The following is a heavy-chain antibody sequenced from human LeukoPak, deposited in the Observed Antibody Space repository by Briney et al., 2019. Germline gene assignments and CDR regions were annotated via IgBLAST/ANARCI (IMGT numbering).Heavy chain of an antibody. D-gene: IGHD2-2*01. CDR1: GGSISSSSYY. V-gene: IGHV4-39*01. J-gene: IGHJ4*02. Sequence: SETLSLTCTVSGGSISSSSYYWGWIRQPPGKGLEWIGSIYYSGSTYYNPSLKSRVTISVDTSKNQFSLKLSSVTAADTAVYYCAGLGPAGDYWGQGTLVTVSP. CDR3: AGLGPAGDY. CDR2: IYYSGST.